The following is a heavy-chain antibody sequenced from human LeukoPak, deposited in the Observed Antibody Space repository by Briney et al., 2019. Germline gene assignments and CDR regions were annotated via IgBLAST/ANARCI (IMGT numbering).Heavy chain of an antibody. D-gene: IGHD6-13*01. J-gene: IGHJ6*03. CDR3: ARGLAAAGTNYYYYYMDV. Sequence: SVKVSCKASGGTFRSYAISWVRQAPGQGLEWMGGIIPIFGTANYAQKFQGRVTITADESTSTAYMELSSLRSEDTAVYYCARGLAAAGTNYYYYYMDVWGKGTTVTISS. V-gene: IGHV1-69*13. CDR2: IIPIFGTA. CDR1: GGTFRSYA.